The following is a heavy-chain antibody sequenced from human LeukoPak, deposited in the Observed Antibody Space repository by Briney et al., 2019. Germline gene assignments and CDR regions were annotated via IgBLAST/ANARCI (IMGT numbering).Heavy chain of an antibody. CDR2: IYYSGST. Sequence: SETLSLTCTVSGGSISSGGYYWGWVRQHPGRGVEWIGYIYYSGSTYYNPSLKSRVTISVDTSKNQFSLKLSSVTAADTAVYYCARRWGAFDIWGQGTMVTVSS. V-gene: IGHV4-31*03. J-gene: IGHJ3*02. CDR3: ARRWGAFDI. CDR1: GGSISSGGYY. D-gene: IGHD5-24*01.